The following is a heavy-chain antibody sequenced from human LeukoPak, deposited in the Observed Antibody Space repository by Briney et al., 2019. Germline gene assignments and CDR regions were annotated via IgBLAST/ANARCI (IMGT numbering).Heavy chain of an antibody. D-gene: IGHD6-13*01. CDR1: GYTFNTFG. CDR3: ARDDQQHPNWFDP. J-gene: IGHJ5*02. Sequence: ASVKVSCKASGYTFNTFGVAWVRQAPGQGLEWMGWISAYNGNTNYAQKLQGRVTMTTDTSTSTAYMELRSLRSDDTAVYYCARDDQQHPNWFDPWGQGTLVTVSS. CDR2: ISAYNGNT. V-gene: IGHV1-18*01.